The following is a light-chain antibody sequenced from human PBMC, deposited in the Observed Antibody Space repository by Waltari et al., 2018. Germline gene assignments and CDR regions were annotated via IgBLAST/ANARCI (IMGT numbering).Light chain of an antibody. CDR3: QHYGSSRRWT. CDR1: QSVSSSY. Sequence: EIVLTQSPGTLSFPPGERATLPCRASQSVSSSYLAWYQQKPGQAPRLLIYGASSRATGIPDRFSGSGSGTDFTLTISRLEPEDFAVYYCQHYGSSRRWTFGQGTKVEIK. V-gene: IGKV3-20*01. J-gene: IGKJ1*01. CDR2: GAS.